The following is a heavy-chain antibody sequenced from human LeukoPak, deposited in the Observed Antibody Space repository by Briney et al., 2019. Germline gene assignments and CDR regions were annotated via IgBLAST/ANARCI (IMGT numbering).Heavy chain of an antibody. Sequence: ASVKASCKASGYTFTGYYLHWVRQAPGQGLEWMGWISPNSGGTKFAQKFQGRVTMTRDTSISTAYMELSGLRSDDTALFYCARGSIVEVPEANAFDIWGQGTLVTVSS. CDR3: ARGSIVEVPEANAFDI. V-gene: IGHV1-2*02. J-gene: IGHJ3*02. CDR1: GYTFTGYY. D-gene: IGHD2-2*01. CDR2: ISPNSGGT.